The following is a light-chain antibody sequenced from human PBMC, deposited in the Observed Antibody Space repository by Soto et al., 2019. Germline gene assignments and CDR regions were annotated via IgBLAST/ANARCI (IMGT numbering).Light chain of an antibody. Sequence: SYELTQAPSVSVAPGQTARITCGGNNIGSKTVHWYQQKSGQAPVLVVYDDGDRPSGIPERFSGSNSGSKATLTISRVEAGDEADYYCQVWDSSGDWVFGGGTKVTVL. V-gene: IGLV3-21*02. J-gene: IGLJ3*02. CDR2: DDG. CDR1: NIGSKT. CDR3: QVWDSSGDWV.